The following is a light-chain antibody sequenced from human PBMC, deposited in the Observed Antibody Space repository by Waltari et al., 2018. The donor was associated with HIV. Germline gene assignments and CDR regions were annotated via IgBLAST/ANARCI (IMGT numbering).Light chain of an antibody. V-gene: IGKV2-28*01. CDR2: LGS. CDR3: MQAPQTPRT. Sequence: DIVMTQSALSLPVTPGEPASISCRSSQSLLHTNAYNYLDWSLQKPGQSPQLLIYLGSKRASGCPDRLRGRGPSTDCTLKIRRGEAEDVLVYYGMQAPQTPRTCGQGTKLEIK. J-gene: IGKJ1*01. CDR1: QSLLHTNAYNY.